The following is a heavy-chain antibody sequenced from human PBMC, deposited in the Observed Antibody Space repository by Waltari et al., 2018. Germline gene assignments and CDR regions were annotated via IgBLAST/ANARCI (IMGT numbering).Heavy chain of an antibody. V-gene: IGHV4-34*01. CDR2: INHSGST. Sequence: QVQLQQWGAGLLKPSETLSLTCAVYGGSFSGYYWSWIRQPPGKGLEWIGEINHSGSTNYNPSLKSRVTISVDTSKNQFSLKLSSVTAADTAVYYCARGIAAHYYYYYYMDVWGKGTTVTISS. D-gene: IGHD6-13*01. CDR1: GGSFSGYY. J-gene: IGHJ6*03. CDR3: ARGIAAHYYYYYYMDV.